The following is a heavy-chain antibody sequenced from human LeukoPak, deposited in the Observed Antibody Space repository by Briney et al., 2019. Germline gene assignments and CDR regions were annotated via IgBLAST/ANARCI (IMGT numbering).Heavy chain of an antibody. V-gene: IGHV3-23*01. CDR2: LGRSGGSK. D-gene: IGHD5-24*01. CDR1: GFTFDIFA. Sequence: GGSLRLSCVASGFTFDIFAMSWVRQSPGGGLEWVASLGRSGGSKNYADSVKGRFTISRGNSKNTLFLQMNSLRVEDSAIYYCAKGEMATSKWGQGTLVTVSS. CDR3: AKGEMATSK. J-gene: IGHJ4*02.